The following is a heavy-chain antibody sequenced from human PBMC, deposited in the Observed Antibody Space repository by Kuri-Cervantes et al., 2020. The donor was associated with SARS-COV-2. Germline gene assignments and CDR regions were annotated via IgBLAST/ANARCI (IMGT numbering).Heavy chain of an antibody. CDR3: ASRNDMITFGGVIVMGFDY. V-gene: IGHV4-39*01. Sequence: ESLKISCTVSGGSISSSSYYWGWIRQPPGKGLEWIGSIYYSGSTYYNPSLKSRVTISVDTSKNQFSLKLSSVTAADTAVHYCASRNDMITFGGVIVMGFDYWGQGTLVTVSS. D-gene: IGHD3-16*02. CDR2: IYYSGST. CDR1: GGSISSSSYY. J-gene: IGHJ4*02.